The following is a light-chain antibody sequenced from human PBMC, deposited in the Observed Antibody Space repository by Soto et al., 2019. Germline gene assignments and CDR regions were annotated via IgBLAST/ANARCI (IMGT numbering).Light chain of an antibody. J-gene: IGLJ2*01. CDR3: GSYTSSDTMI. V-gene: IGLV2-14*01. CDR2: DVS. Sequence: QSALTQPASVSGSPGQSITISCTGTSSDVGRYNYVSWYQQNPGKAPKLIIYDVSDRPSGVSNRFSGSKSGTTASLTISGRQAEDEADYYCGSYTSSDTMIFGGGTKLTVL. CDR1: SSDVGRYNY.